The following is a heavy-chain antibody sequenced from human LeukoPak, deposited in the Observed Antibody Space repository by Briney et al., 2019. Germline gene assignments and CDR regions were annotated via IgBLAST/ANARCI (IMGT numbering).Heavy chain of an antibody. Sequence: GGSLRLSCEPSGFPFSSDWMLWVRQAPGKGLVWVSRISGDGTIKTYADFVRGRFTISRDNTKNILYLQMNSLKVEDTAIYFCSRSQFDYWGQGVLVTVSS. J-gene: IGHJ4*02. CDR3: SRSQFDY. CDR1: GFPFSSDW. CDR2: ISGDGTIK. V-gene: IGHV3-74*03.